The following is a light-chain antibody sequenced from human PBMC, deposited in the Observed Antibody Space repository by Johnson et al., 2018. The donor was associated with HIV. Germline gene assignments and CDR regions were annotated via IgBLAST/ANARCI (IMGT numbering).Light chain of an antibody. CDR2: ENN. Sequence: QPPSVSAASGQKVTISCSGSSSNIGNNYVSWYQQLPGTAPKLLIYENNKRPSGIPDRFSGSKSGTSATLGITGLQTGDEADYYCGTWDSSLSAYVFGTGTKVTVL. J-gene: IGLJ1*01. CDR1: SSNIGNNY. CDR3: GTWDSSLSAYV. V-gene: IGLV1-51*02.